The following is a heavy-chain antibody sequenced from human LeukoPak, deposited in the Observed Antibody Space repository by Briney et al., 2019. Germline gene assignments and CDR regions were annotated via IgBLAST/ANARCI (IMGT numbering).Heavy chain of an antibody. V-gene: IGHV3-21*01. Sequence: GGSLRLSCAASGFTFSSYSMNWVRQAPGKGLEWVSSISDSSSYIYYVDSVQGRFTISRDNAKNSLYLQMHSLRAEDTAVYYCARALPGYYDSRGRYYYMDVWGKGTTVTVSS. CDR2: ISDSSSYI. D-gene: IGHD3-22*01. J-gene: IGHJ6*03. CDR1: GFTFSSYS. CDR3: ARALPGYYDSRGRYYYMDV.